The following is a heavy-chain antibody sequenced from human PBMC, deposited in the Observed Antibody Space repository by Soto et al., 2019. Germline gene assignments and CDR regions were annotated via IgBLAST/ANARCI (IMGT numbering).Heavy chain of an antibody. CDR3: ATVHSTSRSFDY. CDR2: TGLNGRTT. D-gene: IGHD6-6*01. J-gene: IGHJ4*02. Sequence: GGSLRLSCAASGFTFSMSAMTWVREAPGKGLEWVSTTGLNGRTTYYADSVKGRFTVSRDNSKNTLDLHMSSLRAEDTAVYYCATVHSTSRSFDYWGQGTLVTVSS. CDR1: GFTFSMSA. V-gene: IGHV3-23*01.